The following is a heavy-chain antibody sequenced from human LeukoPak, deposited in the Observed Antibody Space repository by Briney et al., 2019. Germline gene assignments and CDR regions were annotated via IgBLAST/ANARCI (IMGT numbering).Heavy chain of an antibody. V-gene: IGHV1-8*01. J-gene: IGHJ5*02. D-gene: IGHD6-6*01. Sequence: ASVKVFWKASGYTFTRYDINWVRQAAGQGLEWMGWMNPNSGNTGYAQKFQGRVTMTRNTSISTAYMELSSLRSEDTAVYYCARRGIAARRVYPNWFDPWGQGTLVTVSS. CDR1: GYTFTRYD. CDR3: ARRGIAARRVYPNWFDP. CDR2: MNPNSGNT.